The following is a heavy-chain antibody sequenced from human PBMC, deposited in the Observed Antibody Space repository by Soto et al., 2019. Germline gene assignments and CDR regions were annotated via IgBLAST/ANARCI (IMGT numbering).Heavy chain of an antibody. V-gene: IGHV3-30*18. Sequence: QTGGSLRLSCAASGFTFSSYGMHWVRQAPGKGLEWVAVISYDGSNKYYADSVKGRFTISRDNSKNTLYLQMNSLRAEDTAVYYCAKENLSYRYCSSTSCYNYYYGMDVWGQGTTVTVSS. CDR1: GFTFSSYG. D-gene: IGHD2-2*02. CDR3: AKENLSYRYCSSTSCYNYYYGMDV. J-gene: IGHJ6*02. CDR2: ISYDGSNK.